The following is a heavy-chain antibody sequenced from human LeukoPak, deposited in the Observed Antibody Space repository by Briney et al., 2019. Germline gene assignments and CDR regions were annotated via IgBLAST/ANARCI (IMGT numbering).Heavy chain of an antibody. CDR3: ARKTTSSIGLGAFDV. D-gene: IGHD3-22*01. J-gene: IGHJ3*01. V-gene: IGHV5-51*01. CDR1: GYSFTNFW. Sequence: GESLKISCSGSGYSFTNFWIGWARQMPGKGLDWMGLIFPGDSDFRYNPSFEGHVTISADKSFSSAYLQWSSLKPSDTAIYYCARKTTSSIGLGAFDVWGQGTMVTVSS. CDR2: IFPGDSDF.